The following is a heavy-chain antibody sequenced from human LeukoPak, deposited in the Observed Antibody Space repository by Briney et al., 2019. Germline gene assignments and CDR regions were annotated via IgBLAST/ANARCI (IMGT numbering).Heavy chain of an antibody. Sequence: ASXKVXCKASGRTFISYATSWVRQAPGQGREWRGWMNPNSGNTGYAQKFQGRVTMTRNTSISTAYMELSSLRSEDTAVYYCASLGVSSGWGFDYWGQGTLVTVS. CDR3: ASLGVSSGWGFDY. CDR2: MNPNSGNT. V-gene: IGHV1-8*02. J-gene: IGHJ4*02. CDR1: GRTFISYA. D-gene: IGHD6-19*01.